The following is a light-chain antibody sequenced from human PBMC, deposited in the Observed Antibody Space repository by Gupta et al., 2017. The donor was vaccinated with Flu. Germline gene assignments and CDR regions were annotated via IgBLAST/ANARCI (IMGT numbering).Light chain of an antibody. Sequence: QMPQSPSSLSASVGNRVTITCQASKDISNYLNWYQQKPGKAPKLLIYDASNLETGVPSRFSGSGSGTDFTVTISRVEPEDVATYYCKQYEKLPETFGQGTKLEIK. V-gene: IGKV1-33*01. CDR1: KDISNY. CDR3: KQYEKLPET. J-gene: IGKJ2*01. CDR2: DAS.